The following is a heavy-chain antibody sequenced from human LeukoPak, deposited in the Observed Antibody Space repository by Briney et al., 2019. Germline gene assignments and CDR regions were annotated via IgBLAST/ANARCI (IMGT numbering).Heavy chain of an antibody. J-gene: IGHJ4*02. D-gene: IGHD3-9*01. CDR1: GFTFSSYG. CDR2: ISYDGSNK. V-gene: IGHV3-30*18. Sequence: PGGSLRLSCAASGFTFSSYGMHWVRQAPGKGLEWVAVISYDGSNKYYADSVKGRFTISRDNSKNTLYLQMNSLRAEDTAVYYRAKDGSVLTYYDILTGEIDYWGQGTLVTVSS. CDR3: AKDGSVLTYYDILTGEIDY.